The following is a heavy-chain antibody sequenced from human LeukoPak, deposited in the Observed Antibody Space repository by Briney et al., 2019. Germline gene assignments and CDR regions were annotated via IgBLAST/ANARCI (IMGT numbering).Heavy chain of an antibody. D-gene: IGHD1-26*01. CDR1: GGSISSYY. J-gene: IGHJ3*02. V-gene: IGHV4-59*01. Sequence: SETLSLTCTISGGSISSYYWNWIRQPPGKGLEWIGYFYYSGITNYNPSLKSRVIISVHTSKNQFSLKLSSVTAADTAVYYCARAGRWEGRPHAFDIWGQGTMVTVSS. CDR3: ARAGRWEGRPHAFDI. CDR2: FYYSGIT.